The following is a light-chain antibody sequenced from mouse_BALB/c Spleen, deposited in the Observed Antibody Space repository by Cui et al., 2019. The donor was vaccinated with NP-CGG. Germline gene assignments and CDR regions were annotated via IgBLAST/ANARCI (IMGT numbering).Light chain of an antibody. J-gene: IGLJ1*01. CDR1: TGAVTTSNY. V-gene: IGLV1*01. CDR3: ALWYSNLWV. Sequence: QAVVTQESAPTTSPGETVTLTCRSSTGAVTTSNYANWVQEKPDHLFTGLIGGTNNRVPGVPARFSGSLIGDKAALTITGAQTEDEAIYFCALWYSNLWVFGGGTKLTVL. CDR2: GTN.